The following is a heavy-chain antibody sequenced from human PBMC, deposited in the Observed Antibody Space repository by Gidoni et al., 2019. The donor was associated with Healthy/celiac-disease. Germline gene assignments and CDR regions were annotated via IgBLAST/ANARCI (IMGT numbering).Heavy chain of an antibody. D-gene: IGHD5-12*01. CDR2: ISGSGGST. V-gene: IGHV3-23*01. CDR3: AKPRDGYNYAFDY. Sequence: EVQLLESGGGLVQPGGSLRLSCAASGFPFSSYAMSWVRQAPGKGLEWVSAISGSGGSTYYADSVKGRFTISRDNSKNTLYLQMNSLRAEDTAVYYCAKPRDGYNYAFDYWGQGTLVTVSS. J-gene: IGHJ4*02. CDR1: GFPFSSYA.